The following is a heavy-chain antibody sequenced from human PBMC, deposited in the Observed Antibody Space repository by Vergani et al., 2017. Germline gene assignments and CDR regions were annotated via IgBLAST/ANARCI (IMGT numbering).Heavy chain of an antibody. D-gene: IGHD3-22*01. CDR1: GFTFTSSA. CDR2: IVVGRGNT. CDR3: AADYYDSSGYFDAFDI. V-gene: IGHV1-58*01. J-gene: IGHJ3*02. Sequence: QMQLVQSGPEVKKPGTSVKVSCKASGFTFTSSAVQWVRQARGQRLEWIGWIVVGRGNTNYAQKFQERVTITRDMSTSTAYMELSSLRSEDTAVYYCAADYYDSSGYFDAFDIWGQGTMVTVSS.